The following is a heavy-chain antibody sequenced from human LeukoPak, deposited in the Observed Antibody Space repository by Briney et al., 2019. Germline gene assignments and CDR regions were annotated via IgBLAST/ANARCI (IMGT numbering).Heavy chain of an antibody. J-gene: IGHJ4*02. CDR1: GYTLLELF. Sequence: ASVKDSCKVSGYTLLELFMHWVGQAPGKGLEGMGGFDPEDGVKIYAQKFQGRVSMTEDTSTNTAYMELSSLRSEDTAVYYCATVPSLDCWGQGTLVTVSS. CDR2: FDPEDGVK. V-gene: IGHV1-24*01. CDR3: ATVPSLDC.